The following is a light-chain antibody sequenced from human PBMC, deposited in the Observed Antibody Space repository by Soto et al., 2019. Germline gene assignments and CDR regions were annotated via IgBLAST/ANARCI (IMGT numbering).Light chain of an antibody. CDR1: SSDVGAYTY. V-gene: IGLV2-14*01. CDR2: EVS. J-gene: IGLJ3*02. CDR3: SSYTSSSTWV. Sequence: QSALTQPASVSGSPGQSITISCTGTSSDVGAYTYVSWFQQHPGKAPKLMIYEVSNRPSGVSNRFSGSKSGNTASLTISGLQAEDEADYYCSSYTSSSTWVFGGGTKLTVL.